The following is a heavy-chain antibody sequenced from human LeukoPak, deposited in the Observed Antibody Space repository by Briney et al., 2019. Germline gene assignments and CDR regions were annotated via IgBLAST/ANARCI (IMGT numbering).Heavy chain of an antibody. D-gene: IGHD3-3*01. Sequence: SETLSLTCTVSGGSISSSSDYWGWIRQPPGKGLEWIGSMYYSGSAYYNPSLKSRVTISVDTSRNQFSLKLSSVTAADTAMYYCATIKYYDFWSGPHMHVWGKGTTVTVSS. V-gene: IGHV4-39*07. CDR1: GGSISSSSDY. CDR2: MYYSGSA. CDR3: ATIKYYDFWSGPHMHV. J-gene: IGHJ6*03.